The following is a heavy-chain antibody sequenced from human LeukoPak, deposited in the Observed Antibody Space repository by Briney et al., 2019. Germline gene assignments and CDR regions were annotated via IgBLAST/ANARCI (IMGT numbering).Heavy chain of an antibody. V-gene: IGHV1-8*03. CDR3: ARDPYCSGGSCGSRGYSYTGLGFDP. CDR2: MNPNSGNT. D-gene: IGHD2-15*01. J-gene: IGHJ5*02. CDR1: GYTFTSYD. Sequence: ASVKVSCKASGYTFTSYDINWVRQATGQGLEWMGWMNPNSGNTGYAQKFQGRVTITRNTSISTAYMELRSLRSDDTAVYYCARDPYCSGGSCGSRGYSYTGLGFDPWGQGTLVTVSS.